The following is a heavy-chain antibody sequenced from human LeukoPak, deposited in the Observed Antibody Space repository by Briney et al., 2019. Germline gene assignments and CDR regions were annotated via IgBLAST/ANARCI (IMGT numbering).Heavy chain of an antibody. CDR3: AKGNPSIVGSRDPFDI. CDR1: GFTFSTYS. V-gene: IGHV3-23*05. J-gene: IGHJ3*02. CDR2: TNRNGDDL. Sequence: GGSLRLSCAASGFTFSTYSMAWVRRAPGKGLEWVSSTNRNGDDLYYADSVKGRFIVSRDNSRDTLFLQMNGLRAEDTAVYYCAKGNPSIVGSRDPFDIRGQGTMVTVSS. D-gene: IGHD1-26*01.